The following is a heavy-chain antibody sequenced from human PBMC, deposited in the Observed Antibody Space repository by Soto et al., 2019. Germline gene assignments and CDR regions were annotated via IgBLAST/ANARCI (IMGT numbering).Heavy chain of an antibody. CDR3: ARGLSDILTDAYNWFDP. D-gene: IGHD3-9*01. CDR2: INHSGST. CDR1: GGSFSGYY. J-gene: IGHJ5*02. Sequence: SETLSLTCAVYGGSFSGYYWSWIRQPPGKGLEWIGEINHSGSTNYSPSLKSRVTISVDTSKNQFSLKLSSVTAADTAVYYCARGLSDILTDAYNWFDPWGQGTLVTVSS. V-gene: IGHV4-34*01.